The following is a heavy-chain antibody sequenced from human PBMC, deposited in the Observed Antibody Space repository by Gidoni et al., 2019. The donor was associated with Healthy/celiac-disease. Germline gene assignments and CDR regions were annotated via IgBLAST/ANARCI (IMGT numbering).Heavy chain of an antibody. J-gene: IGHJ4*02. Sequence: QVQLVESGGGLVKPGGSLRLSCEASGFTFSDYYMTWIRQAPGKGLEWVSYISGSSSYTNNADSVKGRFTISRDNAKNSLYLQMNSLRAEDTAVYYCARKGSSLNWPFDYWGQGTLVTVSS. CDR1: GFTFSDYY. D-gene: IGHD2-2*01. CDR3: ARKGSSLNWPFDY. CDR2: ISGSSSYT. V-gene: IGHV3-11*05.